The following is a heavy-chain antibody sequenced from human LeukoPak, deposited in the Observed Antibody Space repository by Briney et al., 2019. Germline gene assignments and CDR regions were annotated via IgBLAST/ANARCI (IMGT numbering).Heavy chain of an antibody. Sequence: GGSLRLSCAASGFTFSTYSMNWVRQAPGKGLEWVSSISSSSSYIYYADSVKGRFTISRDNAKDSLYLQMNGLRAEDTAVYYCARDRSASIAVVAAEIDYWGQGTLVTVSS. CDR2: ISSSSSYI. J-gene: IGHJ4*02. CDR3: ARDRSASIAVVAAEIDY. V-gene: IGHV3-21*01. CDR1: GFTFSTYS. D-gene: IGHD6-19*01.